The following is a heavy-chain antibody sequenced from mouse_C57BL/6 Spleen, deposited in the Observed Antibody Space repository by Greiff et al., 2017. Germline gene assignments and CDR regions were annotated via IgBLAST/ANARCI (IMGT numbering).Heavy chain of an antibody. CDR2: IDPANGNT. CDR3: GRSYDYDSSWFDY. Sequence: VQLQQSVADLVRPGASVKLSCTASGFNFTNSYMHWVRQRPEKGLEWLGRIDPANGNTKYAPQFQGKATITADTSSNTAFLKLNSLTSEDTAIDYCGRSYDYDSSWFDYWGQGTLVTVSA. J-gene: IGHJ3*01. CDR1: GFNFTNSY. D-gene: IGHD2-4*01. V-gene: IGHV14-3*01.